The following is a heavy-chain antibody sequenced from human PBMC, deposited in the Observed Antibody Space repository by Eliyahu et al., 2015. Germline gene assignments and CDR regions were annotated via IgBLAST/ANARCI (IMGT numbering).Heavy chain of an antibody. CDR2: IGVGGGTT. J-gene: IGHJ4*02. Sequence: EVQLLESGGGLVQPGGCLRISCAASGFTFSSYALAWVRQAPGKGLEWVSSIGVGGGTTYYADSVKGRFTISRDNSKDTLYLQMNNLRAEDTAVYFCAKDAEYGDYPRGYLDCWGQGTLVTVSS. CDR3: AKDAEYGDYPRGYLDC. CDR1: GFTFSSYA. D-gene: IGHD4-17*01. V-gene: IGHV3-23*01.